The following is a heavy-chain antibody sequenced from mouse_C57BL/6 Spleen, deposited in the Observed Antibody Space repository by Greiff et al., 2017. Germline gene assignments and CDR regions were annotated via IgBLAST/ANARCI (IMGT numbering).Heavy chain of an antibody. J-gene: IGHJ3*01. Sequence: EVKLVESGAELVRPGASVKLSCTASGFNIKDDYMHWVKQRPEQGLEWIGWIDPENGDTEYASKFQGKATITADTSSNTAYLQLSSLTSEDTAVYYCTHYSNPWFAYWGQGTLVTVSA. CDR2: IDPENGDT. D-gene: IGHD2-5*01. CDR1: GFNIKDDY. V-gene: IGHV14-4*01. CDR3: THYSNPWFAY.